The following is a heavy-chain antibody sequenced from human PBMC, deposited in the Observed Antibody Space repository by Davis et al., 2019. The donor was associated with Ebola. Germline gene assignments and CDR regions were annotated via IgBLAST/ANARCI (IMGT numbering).Heavy chain of an antibody. V-gene: IGHV3-30*02. CDR3: ANNAGDQHYYYYYYMDV. J-gene: IGHJ6*03. D-gene: IGHD3-10*01. CDR1: GFTFSSYG. Sequence: PGGSLRLSCAASGFTFSSYGMHWVRQAPGKGLEWVAFIRYDGSNKYYADSVKGRFTISRDNSKNTLYLQMNSLRAEDTAVYYCANNAGDQHYYYYYYMDVWGKGTTVTVSS. CDR2: IRYDGSNK.